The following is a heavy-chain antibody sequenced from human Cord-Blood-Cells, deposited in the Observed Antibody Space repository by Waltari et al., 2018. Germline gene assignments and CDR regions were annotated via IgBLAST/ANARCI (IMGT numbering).Heavy chain of an antibody. CDR2: IIPIFGTA. Sequence: QVQLVQSGAEVKKPGSSVKVSCEASGATFSSYAISWVRPAPGHGLEWMGGIIPIFGTANYAQKFQGRVTITADESTSTAYMELSSLRSEDTAVYYCARGDYSNYDSYYYYGMDVWGQGTTVTVSS. CDR3: ARGDYSNYDSYYYYGMDV. CDR1: GATFSSYA. V-gene: IGHV1-69*01. D-gene: IGHD4-4*01. J-gene: IGHJ6*02.